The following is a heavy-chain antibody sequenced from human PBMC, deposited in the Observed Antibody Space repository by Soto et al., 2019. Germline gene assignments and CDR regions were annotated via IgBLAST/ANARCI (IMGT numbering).Heavy chain of an antibody. V-gene: IGHV3-48*02. CDR2: ISSSSSTI. CDR3: ATFSFTMIVVGGHY. CDR1: GFPFSSYS. Sequence: GGSLRLSCAASGFPFSSYSMNWVRKAPGKGLEWVSYISSSSSTIYYADSVKGRFTISRDNAKNSLYLQMNSLRDEDTAVYYCATFSFTMIVVGGHYWGQGTLVTVSS. J-gene: IGHJ4*02. D-gene: IGHD3-22*01.